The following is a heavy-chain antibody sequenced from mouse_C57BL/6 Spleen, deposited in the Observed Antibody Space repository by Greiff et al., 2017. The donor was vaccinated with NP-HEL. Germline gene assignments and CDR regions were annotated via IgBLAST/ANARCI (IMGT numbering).Heavy chain of an antibody. Sequence: EVQRVESGGGLVKPGGSLKLSCAASGFTFSSYAMSWVRQTPEKRLEWVATISDGGSYTYYPDNVKGRFTISRDNAKNNLYLQMSHLKSEDTAMYYCAKIYYDYEYYFDYWGQGTTLTVSS. CDR1: GFTFSSYA. D-gene: IGHD2-4*01. J-gene: IGHJ2*01. CDR2: ISDGGSYT. CDR3: AKIYYDYEYYFDY. V-gene: IGHV5-4*01.